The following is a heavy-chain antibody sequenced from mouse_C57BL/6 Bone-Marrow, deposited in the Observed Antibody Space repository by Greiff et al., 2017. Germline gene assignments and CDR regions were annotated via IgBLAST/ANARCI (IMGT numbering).Heavy chain of an antibody. CDR1: GYTFTSYW. CDR3: ARDDYYGSSPMAY. J-gene: IGHJ4*01. D-gene: IGHD1-1*01. Sequence: VQLQQSGAELVKPGASVKLSCKASGYTFTSYWMHWVKQRPGQGLEWIGMIHPNSGSTTYNEMFKSKATLTVDNSSSTAYMLLISLTSQDSAVYYCARDDYYGSSPMAYWGQGTSVTVSS. V-gene: IGHV1-64*01. CDR2: IHPNSGST.